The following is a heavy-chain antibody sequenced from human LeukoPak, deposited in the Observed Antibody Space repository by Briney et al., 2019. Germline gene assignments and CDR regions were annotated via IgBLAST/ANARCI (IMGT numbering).Heavy chain of an antibody. V-gene: IGHV3-53*01. CDR2: IYSGGST. CDR3: ARGSRMYYYDSSGYHFDY. Sequence: GGSLRLSCAASGFTVSSNYMSWVRQAPGKGLEWVSVIYSGGSTYYADSVKGRFTISRDNAKNSLYLQMNSLRAEDTAVYYCARGSRMYYYDSSGYHFDYWGQGTLVTVSS. J-gene: IGHJ4*02. D-gene: IGHD3-22*01. CDR1: GFTVSSNY.